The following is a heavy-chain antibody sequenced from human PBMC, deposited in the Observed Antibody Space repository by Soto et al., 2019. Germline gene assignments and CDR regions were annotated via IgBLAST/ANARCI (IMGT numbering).Heavy chain of an antibody. CDR1: GFTFSSYG. CDR3: AKDHGSSWYSSDY. Sequence: VGALRLSCAASGFTFSSYGMHWVRQAPGKGLEWVAVISYDGSNKYYADSVKGRFTISRDNSKNTLYLQMNSLRAEDTAVYYCAKDHGSSWYSSDYWGQGTLVTVSS. D-gene: IGHD6-13*01. J-gene: IGHJ4*02. V-gene: IGHV3-30*18. CDR2: ISYDGSNK.